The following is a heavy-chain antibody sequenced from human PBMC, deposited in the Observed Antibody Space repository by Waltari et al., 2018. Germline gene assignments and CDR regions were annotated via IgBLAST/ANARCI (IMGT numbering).Heavy chain of an antibody. D-gene: IGHD2-2*02. CDR2: IYTSGST. CDR3: ARLDCGPTSCYTLDP. CDR1: GGSLISYY. J-gene: IGHJ5*02. Sequence: QVHLQESGPGLLKPSETLSLTCRVSGGSLISYYWTWVRPPAGKGLKWIGRIYTSGSTNYNPSLKSRVTMSVDTSKNQFSLRLTSVTAADTAVYYCARLDCGPTSCYTLDPWGQGTLVIVSS. V-gene: IGHV4-4*07.